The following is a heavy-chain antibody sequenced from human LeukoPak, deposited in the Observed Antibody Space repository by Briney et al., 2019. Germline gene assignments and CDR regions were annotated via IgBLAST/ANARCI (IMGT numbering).Heavy chain of an antibody. D-gene: IGHD3-22*01. CDR1: GFTFSSYS. Sequence: GGSLRLSCAASGFTFSSYSMNWVRQAPGKGLEWVSSISSSSSYIYYADSVKGRFTISRDNAKNSLYLQMNSLRAEDTAVYYCAKVASDSSGYYYGGQGTLVTVSS. J-gene: IGHJ4*02. V-gene: IGHV3-21*01. CDR3: AKVASDSSGYYY. CDR2: ISSSSSYI.